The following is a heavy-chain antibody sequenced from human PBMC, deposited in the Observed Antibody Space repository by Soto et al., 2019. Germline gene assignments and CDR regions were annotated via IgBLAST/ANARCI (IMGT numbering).Heavy chain of an antibody. CDR2: IYSGGST. J-gene: IGHJ4*02. CDR1: GFTVSSNY. V-gene: IGHV3-66*01. D-gene: IGHD6-6*01. CDR3: ARSPRHIAARRFSIHPFDY. Sequence: GGSLRLSCAASGFTVSSNYMSWVRQAPGKGLEWVSVIYSGGSTYYADSVKGRFTISRDNSKNTLYLQMNSLRAEDTAVYYCARSPRHIAARRFSIHPFDYWGQGTLVTVSS.